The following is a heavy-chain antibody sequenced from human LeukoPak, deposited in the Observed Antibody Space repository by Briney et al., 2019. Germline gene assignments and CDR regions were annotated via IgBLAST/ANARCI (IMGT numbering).Heavy chain of an antibody. Sequence: LRLLCAASRFTYSIYDVHWVRQAPGKGLEWVAVISYDGSNKYYADSVKGRFTISRDNSKNTLYLQMNSLRAEDTAVYYCAKDLTRIAAAGTSDYWGQGTLVTVSS. V-gene: IGHV3-30*18. CDR2: ISYDGSNK. J-gene: IGHJ4*02. CDR1: RFTYSIYD. D-gene: IGHD6-13*01. CDR3: AKDLTRIAAAGTSDY.